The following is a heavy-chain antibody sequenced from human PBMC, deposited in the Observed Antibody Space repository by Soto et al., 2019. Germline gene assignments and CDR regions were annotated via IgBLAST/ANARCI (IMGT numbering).Heavy chain of an antibody. V-gene: IGHV4-30-2*01. D-gene: IGHD3-16*02. Sequence: QLQLQESGSGLVKPSQTLSLTCAVSGGSISSGGYSWSWIRQPPGKGLEWIGYIYHSGSTYYNPSLKRRVTISVARSKNQFSLKLSSVTAADTAVYYCARVVLGDYVWGSYRYTGGYFDYWGQGTLVTVSS. CDR3: ARVVLGDYVWGSYRYTGGYFDY. CDR1: GGSISSGGYS. CDR2: IYHSGST. J-gene: IGHJ4*02.